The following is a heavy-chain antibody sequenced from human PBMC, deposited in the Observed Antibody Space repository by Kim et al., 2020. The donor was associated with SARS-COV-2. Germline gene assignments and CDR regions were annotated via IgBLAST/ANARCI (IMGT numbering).Heavy chain of an antibody. CDR3: ARDSSSWNQDWFDP. CDR1: GGSISSSNW. D-gene: IGHD6-13*01. V-gene: IGHV4-4*02. J-gene: IGHJ5*02. CDR2: IYHSGST. Sequence: SETLSLTCAVSGGSISSSNWWSWVRQPPGKGLEWIGEIYHSGSTNYNPSLKSRVTISVDKSKNQFSLKLSSVTAADTAVYYCARDSSSWNQDWFDPWGQGTLVTVSS.